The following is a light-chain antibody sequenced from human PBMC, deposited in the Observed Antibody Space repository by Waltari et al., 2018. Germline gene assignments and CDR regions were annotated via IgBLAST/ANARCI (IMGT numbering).Light chain of an antibody. Sequence: QSALSQPASVSGSPVQSITISCSGSRSDIGGYDYVSWYQQHPGKAPKLLIYDVNKRPSRVSVRFSGSKLGFTASLTISGLQAEDEADYYCDSYASENILLFGGGTKVTVL. CDR1: RSDIGGYDY. J-gene: IGLJ2*01. V-gene: IGLV2-14*01. CDR2: DVN. CDR3: DSYASENILL.